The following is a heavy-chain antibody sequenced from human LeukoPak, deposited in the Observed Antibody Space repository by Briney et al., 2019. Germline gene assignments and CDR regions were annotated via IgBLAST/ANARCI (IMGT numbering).Heavy chain of an antibody. J-gene: IGHJ4*02. D-gene: IGHD2-21*02. V-gene: IGHV3-23*01. Sequence: GGSLSLSCAASGLTFSNYAVAWVRQPPGEGLEWGSFVSGRGSTIYYADYVKGQFSSSRDNSKNTLYLQTDRWRAEDAAVYYCAKEGPYCGGDCYGVFDYWGQGTVVTVFS. CDR2: VSGRGSTI. CDR1: GLTFSNYA. CDR3: AKEGPYCGGDCYGVFDY.